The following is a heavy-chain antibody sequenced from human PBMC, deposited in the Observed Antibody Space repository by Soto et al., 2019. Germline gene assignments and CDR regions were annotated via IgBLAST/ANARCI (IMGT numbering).Heavy chain of an antibody. CDR2: VYAGGET. Sequence: GESLKISCAASGFSVSDSYMSWVRQAPGKGLEWVSIVYAGGETYYADSLKGRFTISRDSSNNILYLQMNNLRAEDTAVYYCARDSISYGPGVNDYWGQGTLVTVSS. V-gene: IGHV3-53*01. D-gene: IGHD5-18*01. J-gene: IGHJ4*02. CDR3: ARDSISYGPGVNDY. CDR1: GFSVSDSY.